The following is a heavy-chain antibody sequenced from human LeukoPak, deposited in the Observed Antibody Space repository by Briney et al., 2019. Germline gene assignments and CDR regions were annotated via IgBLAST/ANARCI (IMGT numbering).Heavy chain of an antibody. V-gene: IGHV4-4*02. D-gene: IGHD3-10*01. Sequence: SETLSLTCAVSGGSISSSNWWSWVRQPPGKGLEWIGEIYHSGSTNYNPSLKSRVTISVDKSKNQFSLKLSSVTAADTAVYYCASRVFMKDYYGSGSNNWFDPWGQGTLVTVSS. CDR1: GGSISSSNW. CDR3: ASRVFMKDYYGSGSNNWFDP. J-gene: IGHJ5*02. CDR2: IYHSGST.